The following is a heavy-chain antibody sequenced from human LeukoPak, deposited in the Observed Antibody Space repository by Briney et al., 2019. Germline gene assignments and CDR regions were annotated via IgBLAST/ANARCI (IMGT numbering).Heavy chain of an antibody. J-gene: IGHJ4*02. CDR3: AKGPSGSYSRPRDY. CDR2: ISGSGGST. D-gene: IGHD1-26*01. V-gene: IGHV3-23*01. Sequence: PGGSLRLSCAASGFTFSSYAMSWVRQAPGKGLEWVSAISGSGGSTYYADSGKGRFTISRDNSKNTLDLQMNRMRAEDTAVYYCAKGPSGSYSRPRDYWGQGTLVTVSS. CDR1: GFTFSSYA.